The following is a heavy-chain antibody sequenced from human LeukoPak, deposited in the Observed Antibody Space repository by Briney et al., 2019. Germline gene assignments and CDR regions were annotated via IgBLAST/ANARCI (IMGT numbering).Heavy chain of an antibody. J-gene: IGHJ4*02. Sequence: ASVKVSCKASGYTFTTHGISWVRQAPGQGLEWMGWIRAYNGNTDFAQNLQGRVTMTTDTSTSTAYMELRSLRSDDTAVYYCARIPLWGATVGYYFDYWGQGTLVTVSS. D-gene: IGHD3-16*01. CDR3: ARIPLWGATVGYYFDY. CDR1: GYTFTTHG. CDR2: IRAYNGNT. V-gene: IGHV1-18*01.